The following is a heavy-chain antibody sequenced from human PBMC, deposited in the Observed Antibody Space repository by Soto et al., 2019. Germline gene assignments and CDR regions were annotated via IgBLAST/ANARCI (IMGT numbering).Heavy chain of an antibody. V-gene: IGHV1-69*02. Sequence: SVKVSCKASGGTFSSYTISWVRQAPGQGLEWMGRIIPILGIANYAQKFQGRVTITADKSTSTAYMELSSLGSEDTAVYYCARLSCSGGSCYSLKNYYYYYMDVWG. J-gene: IGHJ6*03. CDR2: IIPILGIA. D-gene: IGHD2-15*01. CDR1: GGTFSSYT. CDR3: ARLSCSGGSCYSLKNYYYYYMDV.